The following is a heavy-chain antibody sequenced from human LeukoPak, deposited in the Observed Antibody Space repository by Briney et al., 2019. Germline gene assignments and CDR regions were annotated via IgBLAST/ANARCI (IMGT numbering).Heavy chain of an antibody. CDR3: ARGVGSGYTDY. V-gene: IGHV4-38-2*02. CDR2: IYHSGST. CDR1: GYSISSGYY. Sequence: PSETLSLTCTVSGYSISSGYYWGWIRPPPGKGLEWIGSIYHSGSTYYNPSLKSRVTISVDTSKNQFSLKLSSVTAADTAVYYCARGVGSGYTDYWGQGALVTVSS. J-gene: IGHJ4*02. D-gene: IGHD3-22*01.